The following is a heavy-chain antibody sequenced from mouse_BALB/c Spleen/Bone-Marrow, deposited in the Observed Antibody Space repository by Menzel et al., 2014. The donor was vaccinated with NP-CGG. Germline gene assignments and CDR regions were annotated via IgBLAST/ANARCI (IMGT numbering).Heavy chain of an antibody. D-gene: IGHD1-1*01. CDR2: INPDSRTI. V-gene: IGHV4-1*02. CDR1: GFDFSRYW. J-gene: IGHJ3*01. CDR3: ARLGYYGGFAY. Sequence: EVMLVESGGGLVQPGGSLKLSCAASGFDFSRYWMSWVRQAPGKGLKWIGEINPDSRTINYTPSLKDKFIISRDNAKNTLNLQVSKVRSEDTALYYCARLGYYGGFAYWGQGTLVTVSA.